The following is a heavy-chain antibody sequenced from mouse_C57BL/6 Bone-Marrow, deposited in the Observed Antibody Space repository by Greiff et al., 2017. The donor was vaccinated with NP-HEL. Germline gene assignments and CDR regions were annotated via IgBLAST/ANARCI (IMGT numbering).Heavy chain of an antibody. Sequence: VQLKESGPELVKPGDSVKISCKASGYSFTGYFMNWVMQSHGKSLEWIGRINPYNGDTFYNQKFKGKATLTVDKSSSTAHMELRSLTSEDSAVYYCARDITTVVATGYFDVWGTGTTVTVSS. V-gene: IGHV1-20*01. CDR2: INPYNGDT. CDR1: GYSFTGYF. J-gene: IGHJ1*03. CDR3: ARDITTVVATGYFDV. D-gene: IGHD1-1*01.